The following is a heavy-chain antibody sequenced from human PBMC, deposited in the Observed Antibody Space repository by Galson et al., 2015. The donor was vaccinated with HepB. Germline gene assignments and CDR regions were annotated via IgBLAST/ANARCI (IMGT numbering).Heavy chain of an antibody. CDR1: GFTFSRYS. CDR3: ARGYYSSGWYGLGY. CDR2: ISSSSSTI. V-gene: IGHV3-48*02. D-gene: IGHD6-19*01. J-gene: IGHJ4*02. Sequence: SLRLSCAASGFTFSRYSMNWVRQAPGKGLEWVSYISSSSSTIYYADSVKGRFTISRDNPKNSLYLRMNSLRDEDTAVYYCARGYYSSGWYGLGYWGQGTLVTVSS.